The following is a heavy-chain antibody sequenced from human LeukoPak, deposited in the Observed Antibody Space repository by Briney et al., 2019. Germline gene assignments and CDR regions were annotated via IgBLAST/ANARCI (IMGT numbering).Heavy chain of an antibody. D-gene: IGHD6-19*01. J-gene: IGHJ4*02. Sequence: GGSLRLSCAASGFTFSSFEMNWVRQAPGKGLEWVSYISSGGTTMYYADSVKGRFTISRDNAKNSLYLQMNSLRAEDTAVYYCARDSSGWYYFDYWGQGTLVTVSS. CDR3: ARDSSGWYYFDY. CDR1: GFTFSSFE. V-gene: IGHV3-48*03. CDR2: ISSGGTTM.